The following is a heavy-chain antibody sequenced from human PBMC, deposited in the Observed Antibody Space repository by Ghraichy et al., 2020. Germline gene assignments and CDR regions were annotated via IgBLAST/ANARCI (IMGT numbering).Heavy chain of an antibody. J-gene: IGHJ3*02. Sequence: SETLSLTCAVSGGSISSGGYSLSWIRQPPGKGLEWIGYIYHSGSTYYNPSLKSRVTISVDRSKNQFSLKLSSVTAADTAVYYCARGVYGDYGGAFDIWGQVTMVTVSS. CDR3: ARGVYGDYGGAFDI. V-gene: IGHV4-30-2*01. CDR2: IYHSGST. CDR1: GGSISSGGYS. D-gene: IGHD4-17*01.